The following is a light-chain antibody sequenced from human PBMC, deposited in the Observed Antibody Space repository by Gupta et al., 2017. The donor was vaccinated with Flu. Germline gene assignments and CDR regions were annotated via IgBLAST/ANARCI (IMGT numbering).Light chain of an antibody. J-gene: IGKJ1*01. CDR1: QSVSSN. CDR2: GAS. Sequence: EIVMTQSPATLSVSPGERATLSCRAGQSVSSNLAWYQQKPGQAPRLLIYGASTRATGIPARFSGSGSGTEFTLTISSLQSEDFAVYYCQHENNWPPSFGQGTKVEIK. CDR3: QHENNWPPS. V-gene: IGKV3-15*01.